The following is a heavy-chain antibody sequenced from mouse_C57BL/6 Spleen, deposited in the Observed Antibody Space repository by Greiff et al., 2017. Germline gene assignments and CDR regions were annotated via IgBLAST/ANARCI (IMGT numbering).Heavy chain of an antibody. CDR2: IYPRDGST. CDR3: ARRELRQTGGLDY. V-gene: IGHV1-78*01. D-gene: IGHD2-4*01. CDR1: GYTFTDHT. Sequence: VQLQQSDAELVKPGASVKISCKVSGYTFTDHTIHWMKQRPEQGLEWIGYIYPRDGSTKYNEQFKGKATLTADKSSSTAYMQLNSLTSEDSAVYFCARRELRQTGGLDYWGQGTTLTVSS. J-gene: IGHJ2*01.